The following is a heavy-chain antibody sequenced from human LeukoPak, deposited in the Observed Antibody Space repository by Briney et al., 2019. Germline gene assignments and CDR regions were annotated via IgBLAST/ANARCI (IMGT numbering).Heavy chain of an antibody. CDR1: GGSISSYY. J-gene: IGHJ5*02. V-gene: IGHV4-59*01. Sequence: SETLSLTCTVSGGSISSYYWSWIRQPPGKGLEWIGYIYYSGSTNYNPSLKSRVTISVDTSKNQFSLKLSSVTAADTAVYYCARVIGVVVPAVSNWFDPWGQGTLVTVSS. D-gene: IGHD2-2*01. CDR3: ARVIGVVVPAVSNWFDP. CDR2: IYYSGST.